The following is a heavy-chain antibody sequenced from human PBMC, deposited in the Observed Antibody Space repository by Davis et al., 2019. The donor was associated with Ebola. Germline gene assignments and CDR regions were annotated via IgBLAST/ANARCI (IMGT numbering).Heavy chain of an antibody. CDR3: ARAPTYYYDSSGYYGWFDP. Sequence: AASVKVSCKASGGTFSSYAISWVRQAPGQGLEWMGRIIPILGIANYAQKFQGRVTITRDASASTAYMELSSLRSEDTAVYYCARAPTYYYDSSGYYGWFDPWGQGTLVTVSS. CDR1: GGTFSSYA. CDR2: IIPILGIA. D-gene: IGHD3-22*01. V-gene: IGHV1-69*04. J-gene: IGHJ5*02.